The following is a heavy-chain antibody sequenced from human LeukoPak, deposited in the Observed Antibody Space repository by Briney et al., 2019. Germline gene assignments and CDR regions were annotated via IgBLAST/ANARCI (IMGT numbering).Heavy chain of an antibody. CDR3: ARGFRYSYLP. CDR1: GGSVSSTSYY. Sequence: PSETLSLTCTVSGGSVSSTSYYWSWIRQPPGKGLEWIGEINHSGSTNYNPSLKSRVTISADTSKNQFSLKLSSVTAADTAVYYCARGFRYSYLPWGQGTLVTVSS. J-gene: IGHJ5*02. V-gene: IGHV4-39*07. D-gene: IGHD5-18*01. CDR2: INHSGST.